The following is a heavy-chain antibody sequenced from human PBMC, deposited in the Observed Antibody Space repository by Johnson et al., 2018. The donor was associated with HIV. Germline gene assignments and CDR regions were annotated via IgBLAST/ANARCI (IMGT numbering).Heavy chain of an antibody. D-gene: IGHD2-8*01. J-gene: IGHJ3*02. CDR3: ARNSGNGLVLRGDAFDM. Sequence: QVQLVESGGGVVQPGKSLRLSCAASGFTFSSSAMHWVRQAPGQGLQWVALISYDGSIKYFADSVKGRFTISRDNSKNTLHLQMNSLRPEDTAVYYCARNSGNGLVLRGDAFDMWGPGTMVTVSS. CDR2: ISYDGSIK. V-gene: IGHV3-30-3*01. CDR1: GFTFSSSA.